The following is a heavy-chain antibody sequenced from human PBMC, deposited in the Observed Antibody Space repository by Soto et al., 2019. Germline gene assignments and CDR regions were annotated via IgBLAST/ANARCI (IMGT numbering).Heavy chain of an antibody. CDR3: ARVVATIWLSVRAFDI. CDR1: GGTFSSYT. D-gene: IGHD5-12*01. CDR2: IIPILGIA. Sequence: GASVKVSCKASGGTFSSYTISWVRQAPGQGLEWMGRIIPILGIANYAQKFQGRVTITADKSTSTAYMELSSLRSEDTAVYYCARVVATIWLSVRAFDIWGQGTMVTVSS. V-gene: IGHV1-69*02. J-gene: IGHJ3*02.